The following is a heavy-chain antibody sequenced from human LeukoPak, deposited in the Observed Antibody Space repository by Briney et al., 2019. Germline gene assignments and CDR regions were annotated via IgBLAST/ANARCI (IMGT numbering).Heavy chain of an antibody. V-gene: IGHV1-3*04. CDR2: INTGNGNT. CDR3: ARVPLHGATGHYCPH. CDR1: GYIFSNYG. Sequence: ASVKVSCKTSGYIFSNYGMHWVRQAPRQSPEWMGWINTGNGNTKSSQKFQDRVTLTRDTSASTAYMELNSLNSEDTAVYYCARVPLHGATGHYCPHWGQGTLVTVSS. D-gene: IGHD4/OR15-4a*01. J-gene: IGHJ1*01.